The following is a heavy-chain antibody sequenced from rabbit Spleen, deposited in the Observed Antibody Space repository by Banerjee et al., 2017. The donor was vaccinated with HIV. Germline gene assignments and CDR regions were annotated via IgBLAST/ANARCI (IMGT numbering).Heavy chain of an antibody. CDR2: IYTGNGKN. CDR1: GFSFSTSYD. J-gene: IGHJ4*01. Sequence: QEQLVESGGGLVKPGASLTLICTASGFSFSTSYDMCWVRQAPGKGLEWIGFIYTGNGKNYYASWAKGRFTISKTSSTTVTLQMTSLTVADTATYFCTRDAGSYDYIDGYFDLWGPGTLVTVS. D-gene: IGHD8-1*01. CDR3: TRDAGSYDYIDGYFDL. V-gene: IGHV1S45*01.